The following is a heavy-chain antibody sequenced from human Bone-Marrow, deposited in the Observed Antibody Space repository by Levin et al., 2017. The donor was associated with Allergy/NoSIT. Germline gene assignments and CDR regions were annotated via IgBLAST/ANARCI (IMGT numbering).Heavy chain of an antibody. J-gene: IGHJ2*01. V-gene: IGHV3-21*01. Sequence: PGGSLRLSCAASGFTFSSYSMNWVRQAPGKGLEWVSSISSSSSYIYYADSVKGRFTISRDNAKNSLYLQMNSLRAEDTAVYYCARDRARLSGPYWYFDLWGRGTLVTVSS. CDR2: ISSSSSYI. CDR3: ARDRARLSGPYWYFDL. CDR1: GFTFSSYS.